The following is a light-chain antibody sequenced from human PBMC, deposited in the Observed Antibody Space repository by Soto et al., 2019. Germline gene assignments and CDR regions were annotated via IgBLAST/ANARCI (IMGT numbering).Light chain of an antibody. V-gene: IGKV1-5*03. CDR1: QSISSW. J-gene: IGKJ1*01. CDR3: QQYSNYWT. CDR2: KAS. Sequence: IQMTQSPSTLSASVGDRVTITCRASQSISSWLAWFQQKPGKAPKVLIYKASSLESGVPSRFSGSGSGTEFTLTISSLQPDDFATYYCQQYSNYWTFGQGTKVEIK.